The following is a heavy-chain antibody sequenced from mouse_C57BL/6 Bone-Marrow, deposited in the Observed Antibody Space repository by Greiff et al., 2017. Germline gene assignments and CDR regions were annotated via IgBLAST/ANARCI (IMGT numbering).Heavy chain of an antibody. CDR1: GYTFTSYW. Sequence: QVQLQQPGAELVRPGTSVKLSCKASGYTFTSYWMHWVKQRPGQGLEWIGVIDPSDSYTNYNQKFKGKATLTVDTSSSTAYMQLISLTSEDSAVYYCASSSYYYGSSKGYFDVWGTGTTVTVSS. V-gene: IGHV1-59*01. CDR3: ASSSYYYGSSKGYFDV. J-gene: IGHJ1*03. CDR2: IDPSDSYT. D-gene: IGHD1-1*01.